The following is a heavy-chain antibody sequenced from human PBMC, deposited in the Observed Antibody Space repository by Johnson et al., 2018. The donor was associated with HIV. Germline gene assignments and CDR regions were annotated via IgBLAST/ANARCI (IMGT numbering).Heavy chain of an antibody. CDR3: ARGREGGNYQGGAFDI. V-gene: IGHV3-30-3*01. Sequence: QVQLVESGGGLVQPGGSLRVSCAASGFTFSSYWMSWVRQAPGKGLEWVALISYDGSNKYDADSVKGRFTISRDNSKNTLYLQMNSLRAEDTAVYYCARGREGGNYQGGAFDIWGQGTMVTVSS. J-gene: IGHJ3*02. CDR2: ISYDGSNK. D-gene: IGHD1-26*01. CDR1: GFTFSSYW.